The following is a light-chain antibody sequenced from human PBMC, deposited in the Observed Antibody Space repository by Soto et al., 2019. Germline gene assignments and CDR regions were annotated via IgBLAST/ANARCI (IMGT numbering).Light chain of an antibody. J-gene: IGLJ2*01. Sequence: QSALTQPRSVSGSPGQSVTISCTGTSSDVGGYNYVSWYQQHPGKAPKLMIYDVSKRPSGVPDRFSGSKSGNMASLTITGLQADDEADYYCCSYAGSYTLGVFGGGTKLTVL. CDR2: DVS. V-gene: IGLV2-11*01. CDR1: SSDVGGYNY. CDR3: CSYAGSYTLGV.